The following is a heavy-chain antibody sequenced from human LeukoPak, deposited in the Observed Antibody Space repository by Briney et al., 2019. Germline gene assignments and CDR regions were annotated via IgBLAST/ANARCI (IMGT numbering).Heavy chain of an antibody. CDR1: GFTFSSHA. J-gene: IGHJ5*02. CDR2: ISPSSSSI. V-gene: IGHV3-21*01. Sequence: GGSLRLSCAASGFTFSSHAMNWVRQAPGKGLEWVSSISPSSSSIYYADSVRGRFTVSRDNAKKSLSLQMNSLRVEDTAIYYCARETYNDFWSGLNWFDPWGQGTLVTVSS. CDR3: ARETYNDFWSGLNWFDP. D-gene: IGHD3-3*01.